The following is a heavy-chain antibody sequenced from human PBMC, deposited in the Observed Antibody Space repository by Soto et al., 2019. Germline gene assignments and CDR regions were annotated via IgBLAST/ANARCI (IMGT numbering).Heavy chain of an antibody. CDR2: IYYSGST. CDR1: GGSISSYY. J-gene: IGHJ3*02. CDR3: ARDPQGWGGAFDI. Sequence: SETLSLTCTVSGGSISSYYWSWIRQPPGKGLEWIGYIYYSGSTNYNPSLKSRVTISVDTSKNQFSLKLSSVTAADTAVYYCARDPQGWGGAFDIWGQGTMVTVS. D-gene: IGHD3-16*01. V-gene: IGHV4-59*01.